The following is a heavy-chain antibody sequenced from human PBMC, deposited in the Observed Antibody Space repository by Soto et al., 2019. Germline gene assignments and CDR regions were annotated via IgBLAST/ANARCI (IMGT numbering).Heavy chain of an antibody. CDR3: GTTGTLDS. D-gene: IGHD1-1*01. CDR1: GGTFSTSS. CDR2: IIPIVNIV. J-gene: IGHJ5*01. V-gene: IGHV1-69*02. Sequence: QVHLVQSGAEVRTPGSSVKVACKASGGTFSTSSISWVRQAPGQRLEWMGRIIPIVNIVNYAQKFQDRVTITVDKSTGTVYMELSSLGSDDTAVYYCGTTGTLDSWGQGTLLTVSS.